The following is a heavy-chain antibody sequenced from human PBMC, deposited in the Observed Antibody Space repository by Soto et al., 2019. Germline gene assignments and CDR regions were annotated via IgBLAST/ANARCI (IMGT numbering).Heavy chain of an antibody. CDR3: ARTGRTDRHYYYYGMDV. D-gene: IGHD1-1*01. CDR1: GFTFSSYG. Sequence: QVQLVESGGGVVQPGRSLRLSCAASGFTFSSYGMHWVRQAPGKGLEWVAVIWYDGSNKYYADSVKGRFTISRDNSKNTLYLKMNSLRAEDTAVYYCARTGRTDRHYYYYGMDVWGQGTTVTVSS. CDR2: IWYDGSNK. J-gene: IGHJ6*02. V-gene: IGHV3-33*01.